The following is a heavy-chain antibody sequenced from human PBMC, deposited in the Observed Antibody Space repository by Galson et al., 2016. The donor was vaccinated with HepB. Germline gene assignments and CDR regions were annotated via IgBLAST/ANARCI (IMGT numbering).Heavy chain of an antibody. CDR1: GFPFNNYA. D-gene: IGHD1-26*01. V-gene: IGHV3-23*01. CDR3: AKVVEGAGHWYFDI. J-gene: IGHJ2*01. CDR2: ISGSGGRT. Sequence: SLRLSCATSGFPFNNYAMSWVRQVPGKGLEWVTGISGSGGRTNYADSVKGRFTISRDNSKNTLGLQMNSLRAADTALYFCAKVVEGAGHWYFDIWGRGTLVTVSS.